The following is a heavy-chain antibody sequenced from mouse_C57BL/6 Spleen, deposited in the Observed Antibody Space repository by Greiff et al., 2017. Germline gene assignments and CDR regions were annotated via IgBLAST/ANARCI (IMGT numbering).Heavy chain of an antibody. CDR2: INPNNGGT. Sequence: EVQLQQSGPELVKPGASVKISCKASGYTFTDYYMNWVKQSHGKSLEWLGDINPNNGGTSYNQKFKGKATLTVDKSSSTAYMELRSLTSEDSAVYYCAREFWFAYWGQGTLVTVSA. CDR3: AREFWFAY. V-gene: IGHV1-26*01. J-gene: IGHJ3*01. CDR1: GYTFTDYY.